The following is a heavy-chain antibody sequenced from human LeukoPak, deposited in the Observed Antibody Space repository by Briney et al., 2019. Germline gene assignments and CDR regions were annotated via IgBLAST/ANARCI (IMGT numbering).Heavy chain of an antibody. CDR1: GFTFSSYW. CDR2: INSDGSST. Sequence: GGSLRLSCAASGFTFSSYWMHWVRQAPGKGLVWVSRINSDGSSTSYADSVKGRFTISRDNAKNTLYLRMNSLRAEDTAVYYCARKCYGDYDDAFDIWGQGTMVTVSS. CDR3: ARKCYGDYDDAFDI. D-gene: IGHD4-17*01. V-gene: IGHV3-74*01. J-gene: IGHJ3*02.